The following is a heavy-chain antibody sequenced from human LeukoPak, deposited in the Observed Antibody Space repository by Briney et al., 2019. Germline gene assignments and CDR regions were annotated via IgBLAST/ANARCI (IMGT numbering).Heavy chain of an antibody. J-gene: IGHJ4*02. CDR3: ARDLGTPNDY. Sequence: PLETLSLTCAVYGGSFSGYYWSWIRQPPGKGLEWIGEVNHSGSTNYNASFKSRVTISVDTSKNQFSLKLSSVTAADTAVYYCARDLGTPNDYWGQGTLVTVSS. CDR2: VNHSGST. CDR1: GGSFSGYY. V-gene: IGHV4-34*01.